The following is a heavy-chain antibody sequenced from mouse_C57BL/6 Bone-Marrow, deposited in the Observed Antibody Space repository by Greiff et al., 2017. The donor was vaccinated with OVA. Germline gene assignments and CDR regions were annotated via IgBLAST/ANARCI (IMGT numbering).Heavy chain of an antibody. V-gene: IGHV1-78*01. CDR2: IYPRDGST. J-gene: IGHJ1*03. D-gene: IGHD2-1*01. Sequence: VHLVESDAELVKPGASVKISCKVSGYTFTDHTIHWMKQRPEQGLEWIGYIYPRDGSTKYNEKFKGKATLTADKSSSTAYMQLNSLTSEDSAVYFCASNLWYPYWYFDVWGTGTTVTVSS. CDR1: GYTFTDHT. CDR3: ASNLWYPYWYFDV.